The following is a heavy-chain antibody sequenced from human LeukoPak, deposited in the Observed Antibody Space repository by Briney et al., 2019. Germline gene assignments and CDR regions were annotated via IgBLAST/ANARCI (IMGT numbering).Heavy chain of an antibody. Sequence: SETLSLTCTVSGGSISSYYWSWIRQPPGKGLEWIGYIYYSGSTNYNPSLKSRVTISVDTSKNQFSLKLSSVTAADTAVYHCARLDYYDSSGLDYWGQGTLVTVSS. J-gene: IGHJ4*02. CDR1: GGSISSYY. CDR2: IYYSGST. CDR3: ARLDYYDSSGLDY. D-gene: IGHD3-22*01. V-gene: IGHV4-59*08.